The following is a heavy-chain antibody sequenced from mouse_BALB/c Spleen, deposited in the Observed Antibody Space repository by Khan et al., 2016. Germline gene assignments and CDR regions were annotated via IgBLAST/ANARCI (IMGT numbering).Heavy chain of an antibody. CDR1: GYSLTRYG. D-gene: IGHD3-3*01. J-gene: IGHJ2*01. Sequence: QVQLQQSGPGLVAPSQSLSITCTVYGYSLTRYGVHWVRQPPGKGLEWLGLIWAGGSTNYNWALMSRLSISIDNSKSLVFLITNSLQTDDTALYYCARSKYLARYWGQGTTLTVSS. CDR3: ARSKYLARY. CDR2: IWAGGST. V-gene: IGHV2-9*02.